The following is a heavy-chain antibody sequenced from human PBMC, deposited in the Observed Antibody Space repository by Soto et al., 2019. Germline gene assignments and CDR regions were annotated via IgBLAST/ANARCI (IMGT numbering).Heavy chain of an antibody. CDR2: IYYSGSA. CDR1: GGSVSRRIHF. Sequence: QVQLQESGPGLVKPSETLAVTCTVSGGSVSRRIHFWSWIRQPPRGLLQWIGYIYYSGSANYNPSLKSRTTLSVDTSRNQFALRLTSVTAADTAVYYCARYDAESGSNKLDPWGQGTMVTVSS. D-gene: IGHD5-12*01. J-gene: IGHJ5*02. CDR3: ARYDAESGSNKLDP. V-gene: IGHV4-61*01.